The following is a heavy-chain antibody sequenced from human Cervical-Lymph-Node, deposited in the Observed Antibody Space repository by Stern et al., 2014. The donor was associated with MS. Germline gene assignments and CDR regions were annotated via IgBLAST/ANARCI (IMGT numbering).Heavy chain of an antibody. CDR2: IRSKAYGGTT. J-gene: IGHJ6*02. V-gene: IGHV3-49*03. CDR1: GFTFGAYA. D-gene: IGHD3-3*01. CDR3: TRDTDFWSRGMDV. Sequence: VQLVESGGGLVQPGRSLRLSCTASGFTFGAYAMSWFRQAPGKGLEWVGFIRSKAYGGTTEYAASVKGRFTISRDDSKSIAYLQMNSLKTEDTAVYYCTRDTDFWSRGMDVWGQGTTVTVSS.